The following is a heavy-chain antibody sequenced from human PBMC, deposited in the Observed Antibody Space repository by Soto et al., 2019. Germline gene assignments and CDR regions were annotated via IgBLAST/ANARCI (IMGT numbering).Heavy chain of an antibody. D-gene: IGHD2-21*02. Sequence: ASVKDSFKASGYTFLNYYMHWVRQAPGQGFAWMGRISPKSGATNYAQKFQGRVSMTWDTSLKTAYMELSSLMSEDTAVYYCAIPPGYISDWQYFDLWGQGTLVTVSS. CDR3: AIPPGYISDWQYFDL. CDR1: GYTFLNYY. CDR2: ISPKSGAT. V-gene: IGHV1-2*02. J-gene: IGHJ4*02.